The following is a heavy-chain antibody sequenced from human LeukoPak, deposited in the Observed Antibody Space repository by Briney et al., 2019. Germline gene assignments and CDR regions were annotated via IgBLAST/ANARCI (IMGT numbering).Heavy chain of an antibody. J-gene: IGHJ5*02. V-gene: IGHV1-8*01. D-gene: IGHD3-10*01. CDR3: ARARRVWFGGFDP. CDR2: MNPNSGNT. CDR1: GYTFTSYD. Sequence: ASVKVSCKASGYTFTSYDINWVRQATGQGLEWMGWMNPNSGNTGYAQRFQGRVTMTRNTSISTAYMELSSLRSEDTAVYYCARARRVWFGGFDPWGQGTLVTVSS.